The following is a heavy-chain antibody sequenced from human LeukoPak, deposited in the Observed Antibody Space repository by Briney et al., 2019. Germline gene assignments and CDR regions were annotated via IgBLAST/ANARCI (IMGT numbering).Heavy chain of an antibody. Sequence: ASVKVSCKASGGTFSSYAISWVRQAPGQGLEWMGRIIPILGIANYAQKFQGRVTISADKSTSTAYMELSSLRSEDTAVYYCARHPTDNSGYWGQGTLVTVSS. CDR1: GGTFSSYA. CDR3: ARHPTDNSGY. V-gene: IGHV1-69*04. D-gene: IGHD3-10*01. J-gene: IGHJ4*02. CDR2: IIPILGIA.